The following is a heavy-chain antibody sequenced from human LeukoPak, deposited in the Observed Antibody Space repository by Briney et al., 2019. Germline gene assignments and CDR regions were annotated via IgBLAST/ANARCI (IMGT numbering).Heavy chain of an antibody. CDR2: IYHNGST. CDR1: GDSISYFY. CDR3: ATDFWSGTNIIDY. J-gene: IGHJ4*02. V-gene: IGHV4-59*04. D-gene: IGHD3-3*01. Sequence: SETLSLTCSVSGDSISYFYWSWIRQPPGKGLEWIGNIYHNGSTDYNPSLKSRVTISVDTSKNQFSLKLSSVTAADTAVYYCATDFWSGTNIIDYWGQGTLVTVSS.